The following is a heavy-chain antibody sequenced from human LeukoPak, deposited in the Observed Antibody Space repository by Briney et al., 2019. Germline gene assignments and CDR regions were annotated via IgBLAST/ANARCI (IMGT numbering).Heavy chain of an antibody. D-gene: IGHD3-22*01. CDR1: GGTFSSYA. V-gene: IGHV1-69*13. Sequence: SVKVSCKASGGTFSSYAISWVRQAPGQGLEWMGGIIPIFGTANYAQKFQGRVTITADESTSTAYMELSSLRSEDTAVYYCAPLPYYYDSSGPVDFDYWGQGTLVTVSS. CDR3: APLPYYYDSSGPVDFDY. CDR2: IIPIFGTA. J-gene: IGHJ4*02.